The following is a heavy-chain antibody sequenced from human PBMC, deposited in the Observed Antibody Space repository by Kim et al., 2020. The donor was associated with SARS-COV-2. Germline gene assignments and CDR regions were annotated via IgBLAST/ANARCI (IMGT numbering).Heavy chain of an antibody. CDR2: IIPILGIA. Sequence: SVKVSCKASGGTFSSYTISWVRQAPGQGLEWMGRIIPILGIANYAQKFQGRVTITADKSTSTAYMELSSLRSEDTAVYYCARDRVVVVPAATGGDYYYGMDVWGQGTTVTVSS. D-gene: IGHD2-2*01. CDR1: GGTFSSYT. J-gene: IGHJ6*02. CDR3: ARDRVVVVPAATGGDYYYGMDV. V-gene: IGHV1-69*04.